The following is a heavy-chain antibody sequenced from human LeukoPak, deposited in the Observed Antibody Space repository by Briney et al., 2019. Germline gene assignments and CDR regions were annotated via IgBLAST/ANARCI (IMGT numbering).Heavy chain of an antibody. CDR3: AGLPRYNWNEPLDY. D-gene: IGHD1-20*01. V-gene: IGHV1-2*02. Sequence: ASVTVSRKASGYTFTDCYMHWVRQAPGQGLEWMGWINPNSGGTKFAQKFQGRVTMTRDTSINTAYVELSRLTYDDTAVYYCAGLPRYNWNEPLDYWGQGTLVTVSS. CDR2: INPNSGGT. CDR1: GYTFTDCY. J-gene: IGHJ4*02.